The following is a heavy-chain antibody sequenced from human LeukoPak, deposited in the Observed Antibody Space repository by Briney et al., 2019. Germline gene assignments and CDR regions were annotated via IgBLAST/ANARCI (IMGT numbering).Heavy chain of an antibody. D-gene: IGHD3-3*01. J-gene: IGHJ4*02. CDR3: ASNYDFWSGYYYFDY. Sequence: SETLSLTCTVSGYSISSGYYWSWIRQPPGKGLEWVGEVNHSGSTNYNPSLKSRVTISVDTSKNQFSLKLSSVTAADTAVYYCASNYDFWSGYYYFDYWGQGTLVTVSS. CDR1: GYSISSGYY. CDR2: VNHSGST. V-gene: IGHV4-38-2*02.